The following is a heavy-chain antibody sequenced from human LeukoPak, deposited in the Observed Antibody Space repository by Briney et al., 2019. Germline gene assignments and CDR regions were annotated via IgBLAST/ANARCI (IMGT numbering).Heavy chain of an antibody. D-gene: IGHD4/OR15-4a*01. CDR1: VYTLTEIA. J-gene: IGHJ4*02. CDR3: ARGLWYGAYS. Sequence: ASVKVSCKLSVYTLTEIAMHWVRQAPRKGLGWMGGFDPEDCETIYAQKFQGRVTMTEDTSTDTAYMELSSLRSEDTAVYYCARGLWYGAYSWGQGTLVTVSS. V-gene: IGHV1-24*01. CDR2: FDPEDCET.